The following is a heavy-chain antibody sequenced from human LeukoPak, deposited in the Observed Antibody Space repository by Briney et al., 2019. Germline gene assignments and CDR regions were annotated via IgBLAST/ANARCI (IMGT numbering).Heavy chain of an antibody. CDR2: IYYSGST. V-gene: IGHV4-59*08. J-gene: IGHJ4*02. CDR3: ARLASGSYGPLTPFDF. D-gene: IGHD1-26*01. CDR1: GGSISSYY. Sequence: SETLSLTCTVSGGSISSYYWSWIRQPPGKGLECIGDIYYSGSTNYNPSLKSRITISVDTSKTQFSLRLSSVTAADTAVYYSARLASGSYGPLTPFDFWGQGTVVTVSS.